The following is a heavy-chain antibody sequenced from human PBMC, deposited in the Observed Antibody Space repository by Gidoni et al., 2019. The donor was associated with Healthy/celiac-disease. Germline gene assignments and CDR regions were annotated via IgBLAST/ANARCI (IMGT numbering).Heavy chain of an antibody. V-gene: IGHV3-23*01. CDR1: GFTFSSYA. CDR3: AKDFLSSQSAFFQH. Sequence: EVQLLVSGGGLVQPGGSLRLSCAASGFTFSSYALGWVRQAPGKGLEWVSAISGSGGSTYYADSVKGRFTISRDNSKNTLYLQMNSLRAEDTAVYYCAKDFLSSQSAFFQHWGQGTLVTVSS. D-gene: IGHD3-3*01. J-gene: IGHJ1*01. CDR2: ISGSGGST.